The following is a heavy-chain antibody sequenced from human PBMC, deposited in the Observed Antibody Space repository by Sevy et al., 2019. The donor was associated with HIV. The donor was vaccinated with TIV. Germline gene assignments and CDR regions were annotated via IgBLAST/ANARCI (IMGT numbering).Heavy chain of an antibody. CDR2: ISGSGDST. V-gene: IGHV3-23*01. D-gene: IGHD3-10*01. J-gene: IGHJ4*02. CDR3: AKPGGSFYFDY. Sequence: GGSLRLSCAASAFSFNTYAMSWVRRAPGKGLEWVSTISGSGDSTFYSDSVKGRFTISRDNSKNTHYLQMNSLRAEDTAVYYRAKPGGSFYFDYWGQGTLVTVSS. CDR1: AFSFNTYA.